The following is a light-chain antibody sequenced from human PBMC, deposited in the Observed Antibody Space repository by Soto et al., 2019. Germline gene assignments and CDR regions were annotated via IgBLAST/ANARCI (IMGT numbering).Light chain of an antibody. V-gene: IGLV2-18*02. CDR1: SSDVGSYDR. CDR3: ASYTTSSALVV. Sequence: QSALTQPPSVSASPGQSVTISCTGTSSDVGSYDRVSWYQQPPGTAPKLMIYEVSNRPSGVPDRFSGSKSGNTASLTISGLQAEDEADYFCASYTTSSALVVFGGGTKLTVL. CDR2: EVS. J-gene: IGLJ2*01.